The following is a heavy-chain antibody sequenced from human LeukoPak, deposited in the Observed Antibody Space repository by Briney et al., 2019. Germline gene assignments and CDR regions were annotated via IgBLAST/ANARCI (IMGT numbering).Heavy chain of an antibody. D-gene: IGHD5-24*01. CDR3: ATDSGVGMATTFSILDI. J-gene: IGHJ3*02. V-gene: IGHV3-30*02. CDR1: GFIFSNYG. CDR2: IRYDGSNQ. Sequence: GGSLRLSCAASGFIFSNYGMHWVRQAPGKGLEWVAFIRYDGSNQYYADSVKGRFTISRDNSKNTLYLQMNSLRAEDTAVYYCATDSGVGMATTFSILDIWGRGTMVTVSS.